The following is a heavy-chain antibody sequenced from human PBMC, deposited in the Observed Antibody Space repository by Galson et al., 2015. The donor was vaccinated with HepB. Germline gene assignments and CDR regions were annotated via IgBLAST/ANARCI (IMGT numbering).Heavy chain of an antibody. V-gene: IGHV3-30*04. Sequence: SLRLSCAASGFTFSSYAMHWVRQAPGKGLEWVAVISYDGSNKYYADSVKGRFTISRDNSKNTLYLQMNSLRAEDTAVYYCARGLIRGIAAAAHSGQGTLVTVSS. CDR3: ARGLIRGIAAAAH. CDR1: GFTFSSYA. CDR2: ISYDGSNK. J-gene: IGHJ4*02. D-gene: IGHD6-13*01.